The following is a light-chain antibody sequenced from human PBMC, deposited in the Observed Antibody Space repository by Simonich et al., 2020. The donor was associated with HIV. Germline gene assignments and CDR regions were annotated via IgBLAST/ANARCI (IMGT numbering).Light chain of an antibody. CDR2: GAS. CDR1: QSVSSN. Sequence: EIVMTQSPANLSVSPGERATLSCRASQSVSSNFAWYQQKPGQAPRLLIYGASTRATGIPARFSGSGSGTEFTLTISSMQSEDFAVYYCHQYNNWPPWTFGQGTKVEIK. V-gene: IGKV3-15*01. J-gene: IGKJ1*01. CDR3: HQYNNWPPWT.